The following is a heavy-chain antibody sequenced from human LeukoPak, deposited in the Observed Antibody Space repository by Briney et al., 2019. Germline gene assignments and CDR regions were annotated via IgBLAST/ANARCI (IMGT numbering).Heavy chain of an antibody. CDR1: GYTFTVHY. D-gene: IGHD4/OR15-4a*01. CDR3: ARDHDYGPDY. J-gene: IGHJ4*02. CDR2: IKPDSGAT. V-gene: IGHV1-2*02. Sequence: GASLKVSCKASGYTFTVHYLHWLRQAPGQGLEWMGWIKPDSGATNFAQNFQGRVTMTSDTSINTPYMELSSLTSDDTAMYYCARDHDYGPDYWGQGTLVTVSA.